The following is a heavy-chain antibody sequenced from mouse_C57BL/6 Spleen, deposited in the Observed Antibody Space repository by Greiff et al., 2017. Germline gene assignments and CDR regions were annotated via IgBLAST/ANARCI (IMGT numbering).Heavy chain of an antibody. J-gene: IGHJ2*01. D-gene: IGHD2-4*01. CDR3: ARGGYDYDFDY. V-gene: IGHV1-50*01. CDR2: IDPSDSYT. CDR1: GYTFTSYW. Sequence: QVQLQQPGAELVRPGSSVKLSCKASGYTFTSYWMQWVKQRPGQGLEWIGEIDPSDSYTNYNQKFKGKATLTVDTSSSTAYMQLSSLTSEDSAVYYCARGGYDYDFDYWGQGTTLTVSS.